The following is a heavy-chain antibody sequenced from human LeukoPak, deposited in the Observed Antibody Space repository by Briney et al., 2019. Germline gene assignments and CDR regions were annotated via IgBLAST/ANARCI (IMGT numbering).Heavy chain of an antibody. Sequence: SETLSLTCTVSGGSVSGYYWNWIRQPAGRGLEWIGRIYTTGGTNYNLSLKSRVTMSVDTSKNQFSLKLFSVTAADTAVYYCARDLGGYNYGYSFDYWGQGTLVTVSS. CDR3: ARDLGGYNYGYSFDY. D-gene: IGHD5-18*01. CDR1: GGSVSGYY. J-gene: IGHJ4*02. V-gene: IGHV4-4*07. CDR2: IYTTGGT.